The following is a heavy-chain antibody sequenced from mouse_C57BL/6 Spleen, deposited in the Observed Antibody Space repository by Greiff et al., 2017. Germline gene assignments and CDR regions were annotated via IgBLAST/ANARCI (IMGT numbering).Heavy chain of an antibody. V-gene: IGHV1-69*01. CDR1: GYTFTSYW. Sequence: QVQLQQPGAELVMPGASVKLSCKASGYTFTSYWMHWVKQRPGQGLEWIGEIDPSDSYTNYNQKFKGKSTLTVDKSSSTAYMQLSSLTSEDSAVYYCARSESAYDYPAWFAYWGQGTLVTVSA. CDR3: ARSESAYDYPAWFAY. J-gene: IGHJ3*01. D-gene: IGHD2-4*01. CDR2: IDPSDSYT.